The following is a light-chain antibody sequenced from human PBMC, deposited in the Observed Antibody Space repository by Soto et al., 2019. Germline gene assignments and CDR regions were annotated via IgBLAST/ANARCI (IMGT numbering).Light chain of an antibody. Sequence: QSALTQPASVSGSPGQSVTISCTGTSSDVGDYNFVSWYQQHPGKAPKLMIYEVRNRTAGVSNRFSGSKSGNPAYLTISGLQADDEEDYYCSSYTRSGNLGVVFGGGTKLTVL. CDR3: SSYTRSGNLGVV. J-gene: IGLJ2*01. CDR1: SSDVGDYNF. CDR2: EVR. V-gene: IGLV2-14*01.